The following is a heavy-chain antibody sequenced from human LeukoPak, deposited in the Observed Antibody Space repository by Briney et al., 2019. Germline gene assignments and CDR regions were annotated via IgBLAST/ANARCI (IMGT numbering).Heavy chain of an antibody. CDR1: GGSFSSYY. D-gene: IGHD6-6*01. J-gene: IGHJ5*02. CDR2: IYTSGST. Sequence: SETLSLTCAVYGGSFSSYYWSWIRQPAGKGLEWIGRIYTSGSTNYNPSLKSRVTMSVDTSKNQFSLKLSSVTAADTAVYYCARDSGPYSSLNWFDPWGQGTLVTVSS. V-gene: IGHV4-4*07. CDR3: ARDSGPYSSLNWFDP.